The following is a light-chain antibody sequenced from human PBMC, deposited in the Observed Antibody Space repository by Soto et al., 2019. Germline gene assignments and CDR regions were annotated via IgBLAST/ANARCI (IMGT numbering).Light chain of an antibody. CDR2: LGS. J-gene: IGKJ5*01. CDR1: QSLLHSNGYNY. Sequence: DIVMTQSPLSLPVTPGEPASISCRSSQSLLHSNGYNYLDWYLQKPGQSPQLLIYLGSNRASGVPERFSGSGSGTDFTLKISRVEAEDVGVYYCMQALQVITFGQGTRLEIK. CDR3: MQALQVIT. V-gene: IGKV2-28*01.